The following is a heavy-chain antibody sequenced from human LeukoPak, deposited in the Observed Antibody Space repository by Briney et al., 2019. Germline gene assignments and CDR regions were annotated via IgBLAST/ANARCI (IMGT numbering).Heavy chain of an antibody. CDR2: INPSGGIT. CDR3: ARYSGSYHTYFDS. D-gene: IGHD1-26*01. J-gene: IGHJ4*02. V-gene: IGHV1-46*01. CDR1: GYAFSSYY. Sequence: GASVKVSCKASGYAFSSYYIHWVRQAPGQGLEWMGIINPSGGITTYAQKFEGRVTMTRDTSTSTVDMKLSRLRSEDTAVYYCARYSGSYHTYFDSWGQGTLVTVSS.